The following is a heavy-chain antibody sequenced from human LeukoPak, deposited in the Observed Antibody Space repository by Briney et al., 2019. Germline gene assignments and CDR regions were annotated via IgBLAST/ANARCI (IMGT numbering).Heavy chain of an antibody. Sequence: GASVKVSCKASGYTFTGYYMHWVRQAPGQGLEWMGWINPNSGGTNYAQKFQGRVTMTRDTSISTAYMELSRLRSDDTAVYYCARDPTPYCSGGSCYSQGYYYYYMDVWGKGTTVTISS. CDR2: INPNSGGT. J-gene: IGHJ6*03. D-gene: IGHD2-15*01. CDR3: ARDPTPYCSGGSCYSQGYYYYYMDV. CDR1: GYTFTGYY. V-gene: IGHV1-2*02.